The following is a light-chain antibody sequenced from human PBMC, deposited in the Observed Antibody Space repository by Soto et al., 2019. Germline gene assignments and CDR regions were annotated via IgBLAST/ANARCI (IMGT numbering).Light chain of an antibody. J-gene: IGKJ4*01. V-gene: IGKV3-11*01. CDR1: QSVNTY. Sequence: EIVLTQSPATLSLSPGERATLSCRASQSVNTYLAWYQQRPGQAPRLLRYDASNRATGIPARFSGRGSGTDFTLTIDSLEPEDFAVYYCQQRSNWPLTFGGGTKVEIK. CDR2: DAS. CDR3: QQRSNWPLT.